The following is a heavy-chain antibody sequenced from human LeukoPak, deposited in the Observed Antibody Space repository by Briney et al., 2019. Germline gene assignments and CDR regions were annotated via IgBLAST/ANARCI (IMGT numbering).Heavy chain of an antibody. D-gene: IGHD3-10*01. Sequence: GGSLRLSCAASGFTFSSYAMSWVRQAPGKGLEWVSAISGSGGSTYYADSVKGRFTISRDNSKNTLYLQMNSLRAEDAAVYYCAKDFYGSATYYVDYWGQGTLVTVSS. V-gene: IGHV3-23*01. CDR1: GFTFSSYA. CDR3: AKDFYGSATYYVDY. CDR2: ISGSGGST. J-gene: IGHJ4*02.